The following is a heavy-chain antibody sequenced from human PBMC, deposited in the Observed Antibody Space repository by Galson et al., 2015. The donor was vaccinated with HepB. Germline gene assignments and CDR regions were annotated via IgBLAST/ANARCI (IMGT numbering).Heavy chain of an antibody. Sequence: SLRLSCAASGFTFSSYAMHWVRQAPGKGLEWVAVISYDGSNKYYADSVKGRFTISRDNSKNTLYLQMNSLRAEDTAVYYCASDSSGWHGPFDYWGQGTLVTVSS. D-gene: IGHD6-19*01. J-gene: IGHJ4*02. CDR2: ISYDGSNK. V-gene: IGHV3-30-3*01. CDR1: GFTFSSYA. CDR3: ASDSSGWHGPFDY.